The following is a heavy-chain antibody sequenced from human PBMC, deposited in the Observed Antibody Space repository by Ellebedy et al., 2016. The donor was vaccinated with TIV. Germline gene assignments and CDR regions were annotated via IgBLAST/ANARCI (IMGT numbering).Heavy chain of an antibody. Sequence: GGSLRLSCAASGFTFSSYWMSWVRQAPGKGLEWVANIKQDGSEKYYVDSVKGQFTISRDNSKNTLYLQMNSLRAEDTAVYYCARGHDIWWAFDIWGQGTMVTVSS. CDR1: GFTFSSYW. D-gene: IGHD3-9*01. V-gene: IGHV3-7*04. CDR3: ARGHDIWWAFDI. J-gene: IGHJ3*02. CDR2: IKQDGSEK.